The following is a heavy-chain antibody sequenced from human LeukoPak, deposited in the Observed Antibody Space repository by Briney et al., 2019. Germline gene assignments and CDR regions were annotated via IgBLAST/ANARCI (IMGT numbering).Heavy chain of an antibody. J-gene: IGHJ4*02. CDR1: GGSISSSSYY. D-gene: IGHD5-24*01. CDR2: IYYSGST. V-gene: IGHV4-39*01. Sequence: SETLSLTCTVSGGSISSSSYYWGWIRQPPGKGLEWIGSIYYSGSTYYNPSLKSRVTISVDTSKNQFSLKLSSVTAADTAVYYCARRKADGYNIPPDYWGQGTLVTVSS. CDR3: ARRKADGYNIPPDY.